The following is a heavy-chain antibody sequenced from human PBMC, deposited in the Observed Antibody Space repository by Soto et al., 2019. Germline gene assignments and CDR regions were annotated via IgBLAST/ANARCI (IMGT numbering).Heavy chain of an antibody. CDR2: IYHSGST. CDR3: XRARLIYGDFTENWFDP. Sequence: TSETLSLTCAVSGGSISSGGYSWSWIRQPPGKGLEWIGYIYHSGSTYYNPSLKSRVTISVDRSKNQFSLKLSSVTAADTAVYYCXRARLIYGDFTENWFDPWGQGTLVTVSS. D-gene: IGHD4-17*01. CDR1: GGSISSGGYS. V-gene: IGHV4-30-2*01. J-gene: IGHJ5*02.